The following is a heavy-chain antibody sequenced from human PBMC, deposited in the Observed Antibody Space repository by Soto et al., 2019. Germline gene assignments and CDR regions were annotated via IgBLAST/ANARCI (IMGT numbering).Heavy chain of an antibody. Sequence: QAHLMQSGVEVKKPGSSVKVSCKASGGTFSGYAISWVRQRPGRGLEWMGGIIPIFGITTYAEKFQGRITLAADESTGTAFMDLRSLISEDTAVYYCARDPRSITGTTSSEDFQFWGPGTLVSVSS. CDR2: IIPIFGIT. CDR3: ARDPRSITGTTSSEDFQF. V-gene: IGHV1-69*01. CDR1: GGTFSGYA. D-gene: IGHD1-20*01. J-gene: IGHJ1*01.